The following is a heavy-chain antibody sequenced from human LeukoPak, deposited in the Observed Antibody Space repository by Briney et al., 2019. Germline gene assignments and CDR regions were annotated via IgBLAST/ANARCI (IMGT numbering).Heavy chain of an antibody. CDR2: IYTSGST. CDR3: AGTDFWSGYHAFDY. D-gene: IGHD3-3*01. CDR1: GGSISSYY. J-gene: IGHJ4*02. V-gene: IGHV4-4*07. Sequence: PSETLSLTCTVSGGSISSYYWSWIRQPAGKGPEWIGRIYTSGSTNYNPSLKSRVTMSVDTSKNQFSLKLSSVTAADTAVYYCAGTDFWSGYHAFDYWGQGTLVTVSS.